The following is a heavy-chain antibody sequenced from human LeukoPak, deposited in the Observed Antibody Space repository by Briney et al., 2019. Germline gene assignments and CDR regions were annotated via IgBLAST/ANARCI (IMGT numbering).Heavy chain of an antibody. V-gene: IGHV4-4*07. J-gene: IGHJ4*02. Sequence: SETLSLTCTVSGGSISSYHWSWIRQPAGKGLEWIGRIYTSGSTNYNPSLKSRVTMSVDTSKNQFSLKLSSVTAADTAVYYCARDTYYYDSSGYKPFDYWGQGTLVTVSS. CDR2: IYTSGST. D-gene: IGHD3-22*01. CDR1: GGSISSYH. CDR3: ARDTYYYDSSGYKPFDY.